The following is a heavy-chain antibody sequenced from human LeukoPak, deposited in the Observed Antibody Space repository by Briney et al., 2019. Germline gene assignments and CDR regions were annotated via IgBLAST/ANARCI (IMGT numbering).Heavy chain of an antibody. Sequence: GGSLRLSCAASGFTFSSYGMHWVRQAPGKGLEWVAFIRYDGSNKYYADSVKGRFTISRDNSKNTLYLQMNSLRAEDTAVYYCAKGRRTTVTPGGYWGQGTLVTVSS. D-gene: IGHD4-11*01. J-gene: IGHJ4*02. CDR3: AKGRRTTVTPGGY. CDR2: IRYDGSNK. CDR1: GFTFSSYG. V-gene: IGHV3-30*02.